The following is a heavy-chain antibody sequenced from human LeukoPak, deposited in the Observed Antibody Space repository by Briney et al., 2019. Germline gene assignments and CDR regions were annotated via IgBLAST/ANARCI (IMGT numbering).Heavy chain of an antibody. CDR1: GGSISSYY. V-gene: IGHV4-59*01. Sequence: PETLSFTCTVSGGSISSYYWSWIRQPPGKGLEWIGYIYYSESTNYNPSLKSRVTISVDTSKNQFSLKLSSVTAADTAVYYCARAQVDYNNGPGSQGYYSYGMDVWGQGTTVTVSS. J-gene: IGHJ6*02. D-gene: IGHD4-11*01. CDR2: IYYSEST. CDR3: ARAQVDYNNGPGSQGYYSYGMDV.